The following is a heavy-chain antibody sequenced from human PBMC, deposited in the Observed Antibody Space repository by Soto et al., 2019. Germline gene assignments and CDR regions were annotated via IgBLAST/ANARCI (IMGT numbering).Heavy chain of an antibody. Sequence: EVQILESGGGLIQPGGSLRLSCAASGFTFTTYAMSWVRQAPGKGLEWVSAISGSGGNTYYADSVKGRFNISRDNSKNTVHLQMNSLRVDDTAVYYCVKDFGERWLPGYWGQGTMVTVSS. CDR2: ISGSGGNT. J-gene: IGHJ4*02. D-gene: IGHD3-10*01. CDR1: GFTFTTYA. CDR3: VKDFGERWLPGY. V-gene: IGHV3-23*01.